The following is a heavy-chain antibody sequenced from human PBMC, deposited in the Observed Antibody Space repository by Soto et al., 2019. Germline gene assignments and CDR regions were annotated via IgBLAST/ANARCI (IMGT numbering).Heavy chain of an antibody. J-gene: IGHJ4*02. CDR2: IIPIFGTA. Sequence: QVQLVQSGAEVKKPGSSVKVSCKASGGTFSSYAISWVRQAPGQGLEWMGGIIPIFGTANYAQKFQGRVTITADESTSTAYMELSSLRSDDTAVYYCARGAYDSSGYQYYFDYWGQGTLVTVSS. V-gene: IGHV1-69*01. CDR1: GGTFSSYA. CDR3: ARGAYDSSGYQYYFDY. D-gene: IGHD3-22*01.